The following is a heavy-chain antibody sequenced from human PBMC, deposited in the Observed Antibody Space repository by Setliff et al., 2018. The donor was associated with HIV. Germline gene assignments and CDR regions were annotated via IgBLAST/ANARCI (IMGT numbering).Heavy chain of an antibody. V-gene: IGHV1-69*13. D-gene: IGHD3-10*01. CDR2: IFPIFGTS. J-gene: IGHJ6*03. CDR1: GGTFSSYG. Sequence: SVKVSCKASGGTFSSYGISWVRQAPGQGLEWMGGIFPIFGTSNYAQKFQDRVTIIADESTSTVYMELSSLRSEDTAVYFCARVGGSGSYYNEVYYYYYMDVWGKGATVTVSS. CDR3: ARVGGSGSYYNEVYYYYYMDV.